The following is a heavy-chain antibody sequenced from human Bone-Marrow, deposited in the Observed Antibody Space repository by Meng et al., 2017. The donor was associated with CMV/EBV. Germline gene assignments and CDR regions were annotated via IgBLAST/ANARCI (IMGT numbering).Heavy chain of an antibody. CDR3: AKGASGSGNFPSGYYFDY. CDR1: FTFRSFA. D-gene: IGHD3-10*01. J-gene: IGHJ4*02. CDR2: ISYDGSNK. Sequence: FTFRSFAMHWVRQAPGKGLEWVAVISYDGSNKYYADSVKGRFTISRDNSKNTLYLRMNSLRAEDTAVYYCAKGASGSGNFPSGYYFDYWGQGTLVTVSS. V-gene: IGHV3-30*18.